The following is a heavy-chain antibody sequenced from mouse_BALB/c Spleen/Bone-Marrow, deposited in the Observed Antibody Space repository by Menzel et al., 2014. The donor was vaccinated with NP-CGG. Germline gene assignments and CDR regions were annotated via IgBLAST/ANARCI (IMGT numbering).Heavy chain of an antibody. CDR2: IRNKANAYTT. CDR3: ARSLYPRAMDY. D-gene: IGHD2-1*01. CDR1: GFTFTDYY. J-gene: IGHJ4*01. Sequence: EVQGVESGGGLVQPGGSLRLSCATSGFTFTDYYVSWVRQPPGKALEWLGFIRNKANAYTTEYSASVKGRFTISRDNSQSILYLQMNILRAEDSAAYYCARSLYPRAMDYWGQGTSVTVSS. V-gene: IGHV7-3*02.